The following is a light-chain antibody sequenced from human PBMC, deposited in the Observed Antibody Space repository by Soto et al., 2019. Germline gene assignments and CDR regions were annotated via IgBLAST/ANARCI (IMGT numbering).Light chain of an antibody. J-gene: IGKJ5*01. CDR1: QSISSY. Sequence: DIQMTQSPSSLSASVGDRFTITCRASQSISSYLNWYQQKPGKAPKLLIYDASSLESGVPSRFSGSGSGTDFTLTISSLQPEDFATYYCQQSYSTPFTFGQGTRLEIK. CDR3: QQSYSTPFT. V-gene: IGKV1-39*01. CDR2: DAS.